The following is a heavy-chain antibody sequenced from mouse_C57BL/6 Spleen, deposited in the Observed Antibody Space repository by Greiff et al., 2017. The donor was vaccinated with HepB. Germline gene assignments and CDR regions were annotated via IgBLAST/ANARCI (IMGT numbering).Heavy chain of an antibody. CDR2: IDPADSDT. J-gene: IGHJ1*03. CDR1: GYTFTSYW. V-gene: IGHV1-50*01. CDR3: ARRGTGYFGG. D-gene: IGHD3-3*01. Sequence: QVQLKQPGAELVKPGASVKLSCKASGYTFTSYWMQWVKQRPGQGLEWIGEIDPADSDTNYNQKFKGKATLTVDTSSSTAYMQLSSLTSEDSAVYYCARRGTGYFGGWGTGTTVTVAT.